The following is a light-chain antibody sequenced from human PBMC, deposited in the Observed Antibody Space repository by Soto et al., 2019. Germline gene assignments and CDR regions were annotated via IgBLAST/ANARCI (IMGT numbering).Light chain of an antibody. J-gene: IGKJ5*01. CDR2: AAS. CDR3: QQSYNTLIT. Sequence: DIHRTQFPSSLSASVGDRVTITFRASQSISSYLNWYQHKPGKAPKVLIYAASSLQSGVPSRFSGSGSGTDFTLTISSLQAEDFATYYCQQSYNTLITFGHGTRLEIK. CDR1: QSISSY. V-gene: IGKV1-39*01.